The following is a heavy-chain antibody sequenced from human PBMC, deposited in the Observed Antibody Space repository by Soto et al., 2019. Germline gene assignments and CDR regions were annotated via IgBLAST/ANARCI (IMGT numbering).Heavy chain of an antibody. CDR3: AGNTLRLGELSPGAGMDV. Sequence: PGGSLRLSCAASGFTFSSYAMHWVRQAPGKGLEWVAVISYDGSNKYYADSVKGRFTISRDNSKNTLYLQMNSLRAEDTAVYYCAGNTLRLGELSPGAGMDVWGQGT. CDR2: ISYDGSNK. J-gene: IGHJ6*02. CDR1: GFTFSSYA. D-gene: IGHD3-16*02. V-gene: IGHV3-30-3*01.